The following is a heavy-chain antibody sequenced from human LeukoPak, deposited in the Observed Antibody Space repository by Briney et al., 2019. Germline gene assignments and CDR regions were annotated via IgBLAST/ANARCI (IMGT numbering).Heavy chain of an antibody. CDR2: ISAGNGNT. V-gene: IGHV1-3*01. CDR3: ARDSGSGSNDY. CDR1: GYTFTSYA. D-gene: IGHD1-26*01. Sequence: EASVKVSCKASGYTFTSYAIHWVRQAPGQRLEWMGWISAGNGNTKYSQSFQGRVTFISNTSATTAFMELSSLRSEDAAVYYCARDSGSGSNDYWGQGTLVTVSS. J-gene: IGHJ4*02.